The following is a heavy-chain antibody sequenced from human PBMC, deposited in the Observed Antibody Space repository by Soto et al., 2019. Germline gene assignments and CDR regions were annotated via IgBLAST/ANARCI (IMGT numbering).Heavy chain of an antibody. J-gene: IGHJ4*02. CDR1: GYTFTSYA. D-gene: IGHD2-2*02. CDR2: INAGNGNT. V-gene: IGHV1-3*01. Sequence: ASVKVSCKASGYTFTSYAMHWVRQAPGQRLEWMGWINAGNGNTKYSQKFQGRVTITRDTSASTAYMELSSLRSEDTAVYYCARDKPIVVVPAAILSVEYYFDYWGQGTLVTVSS. CDR3: ARDKPIVVVPAAILSVEYYFDY.